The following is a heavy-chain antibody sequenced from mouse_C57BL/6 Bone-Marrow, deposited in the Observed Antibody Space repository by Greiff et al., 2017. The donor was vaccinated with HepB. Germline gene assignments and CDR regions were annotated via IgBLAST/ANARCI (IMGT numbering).Heavy chain of an antibody. V-gene: IGHV1-69*01. CDR2: IDPSDSYT. CDR3: ARWGAY. Sequence: QQSCKASGYTFTSYWMHWVKQRPGQGLEWIGEIDPSDSYTNYNQKFKGKSTLTVDKSSSTAYMQLSSLTSEDSAVYYCARWGAYWGQGTLVTVSA. J-gene: IGHJ3*01. CDR1: GYTFTSYW.